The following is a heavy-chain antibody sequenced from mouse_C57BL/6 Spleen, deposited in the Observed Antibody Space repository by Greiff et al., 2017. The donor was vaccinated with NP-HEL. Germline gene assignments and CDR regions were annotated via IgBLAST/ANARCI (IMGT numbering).Heavy chain of an antibody. V-gene: IGHV5-4*01. J-gene: IGHJ1*03. CDR3: ARDPTVVDHNYWYFDV. D-gene: IGHD1-1*01. Sequence: EVQLVESGGGLVKPGGSLKLSCAASGFTFSSYAMSWVRQTPEKRLEWVATISDGGSYTYYPDNVKGRFTISRDNAKNNLYLQMSHLKSEDTAMYYCARDPTVVDHNYWYFDVWGTGTTVTVSS. CDR2: ISDGGSYT. CDR1: GFTFSSYA.